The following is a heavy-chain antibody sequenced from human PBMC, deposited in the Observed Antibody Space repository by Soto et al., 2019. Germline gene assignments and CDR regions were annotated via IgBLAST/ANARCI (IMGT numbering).Heavy chain of an antibody. D-gene: IGHD3-10*01. Sequence: GGSLRLSCTASGFTFSDYVMSWVRQAPGRGLEWVSAISGGGSSTFYADSVKGRFVISRDNSKNTIHLQLDSLRAEDTAVYYCEKSDTALRYGFAPGGRGTGDPVSS. J-gene: IGHJ5*02. V-gene: IGHV3-23*01. CDR3: EKSDTALRYGFAP. CDR1: GFTFSDYV. CDR2: ISGGGSST.